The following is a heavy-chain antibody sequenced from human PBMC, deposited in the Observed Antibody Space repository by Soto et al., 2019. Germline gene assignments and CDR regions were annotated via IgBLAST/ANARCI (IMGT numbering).Heavy chain of an antibody. CDR3: ARDKPQQIVGYNYYYGLDV. D-gene: IGHD6-6*01. CDR1: GYTFTSNG. V-gene: IGHV1-18*04. Sequence: QGQLVQSGGEVKKPGASVKVSCKASGYTFTSNGISWVRQAPGQGLEWMGWISGYNGDTDYAQKFQGRVTMTTDTSTSTAYMEVRSLRPDDTAVHYCARDKPQQIVGYNYYYGLDVWGQGTTVTVSS. J-gene: IGHJ6*02. CDR2: ISGYNGDT.